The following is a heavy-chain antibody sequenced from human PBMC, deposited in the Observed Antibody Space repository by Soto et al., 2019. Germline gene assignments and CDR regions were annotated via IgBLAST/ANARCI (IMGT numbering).Heavy chain of an antibody. D-gene: IGHD3-16*02. CDR2: VYHVGTT. V-gene: IGHV4-4*02. CDR3: AKTGPDDFIWGTYRSHLYYFDS. CDR1: SGSISNNNW. Sequence: SETLSLTCAVSSGSISNNNWWSWVRQPPGKGLEWIGEVYHVGTTNYNPSLTNRVTISVDTSKNQFSLNLHSVTAADTAVYYCAKTGPDDFIWGTYRSHLYYFDSWGQGTLVTVSS. J-gene: IGHJ4*02.